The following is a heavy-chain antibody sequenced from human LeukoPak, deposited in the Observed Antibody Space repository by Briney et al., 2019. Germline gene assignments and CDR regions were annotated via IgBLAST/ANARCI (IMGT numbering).Heavy chain of an antibody. V-gene: IGHV4-59*01. Sequence: SETQSLTCTVSGGSISSYYWSWIRQPPGKGLEWIGYIYYSGSTNYNPSLKSRVTISVDTSKNQFSLKLSSVTAADTAVYYCARSFSGSYYDYWGQGTLVTVSS. CDR2: IYYSGST. J-gene: IGHJ4*02. CDR1: GGSISSYY. CDR3: ARSFSGSYYDY. D-gene: IGHD3-10*01.